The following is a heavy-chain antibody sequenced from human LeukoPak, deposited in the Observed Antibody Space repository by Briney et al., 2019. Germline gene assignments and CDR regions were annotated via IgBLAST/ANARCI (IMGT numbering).Heavy chain of an antibody. D-gene: IGHD6-13*01. V-gene: IGHV1-18*04. CDR1: GYTFTSYG. J-gene: IGHJ4*02. CDR2: ISAYNGNT. Sequence: ASVKVSCKASGYTFTSYGISWVRQAPGQGPEWMGWISAYNGNTNYAQKLQGRVTMTTDTSTSTAYMELRSLGSDDTAVYYCARDLRREQQLVLGYWGQGTLVTVSS. CDR3: ARDLRREQQLVLGY.